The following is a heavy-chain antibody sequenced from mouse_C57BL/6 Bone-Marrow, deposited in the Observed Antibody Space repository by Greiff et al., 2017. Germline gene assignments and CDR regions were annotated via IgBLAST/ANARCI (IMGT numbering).Heavy chain of an antibody. CDR2: ISSGSSTI. J-gene: IGHJ2*01. V-gene: IGHV5-17*01. CDR3: AREGTTVVSYYFDY. D-gene: IGHD1-1*01. Sequence: EVQLVESGGGLVKPGGSLTLSCAASGFTFSDYGMHWVRQAPEKGLEWVAYISSGSSTIYYAATVKGRFTIYRDNAKNTLFLQMTSLRSEDTAMYYCAREGTTVVSYYFDYWGQGTTLTVSS. CDR1: GFTFSDYG.